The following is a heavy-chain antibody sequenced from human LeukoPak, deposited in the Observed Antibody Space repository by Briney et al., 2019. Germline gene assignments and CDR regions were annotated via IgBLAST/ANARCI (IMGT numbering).Heavy chain of an antibody. CDR1: GFILDDYA. Sequence: PGGSLRLSCAASGFILDDYAMHWVRQAPGKGLEWVSGISWNSGSIGYADSVKGRFTISRDNAKNSLYLQMNSLRAEDMALYYCAKAVDYGGNSDAFDIWGQGTMVTVSS. J-gene: IGHJ3*02. D-gene: IGHD4-23*01. V-gene: IGHV3-9*03. CDR2: ISWNSGSI. CDR3: AKAVDYGGNSDAFDI.